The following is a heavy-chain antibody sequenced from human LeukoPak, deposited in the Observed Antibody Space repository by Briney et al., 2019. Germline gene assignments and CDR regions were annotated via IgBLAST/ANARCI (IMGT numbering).Heavy chain of an antibody. D-gene: IGHD3-16*01. J-gene: IGHJ5*02. CDR3: ARSLEFSGIHVWASEDNWFDP. CDR1: GYTFTSYG. Sequence: GASVKVSRKASGYTFTSYGISWVRQAPGQGLEWMGWISAYNGNTNYAQKLQGRATMTTDTSTSTAYMELRSLRSDDTAVYYCARSLEFSGIHVWASEDNWFDPWGQGTLVTVSS. CDR2: ISAYNGNT. V-gene: IGHV1-18*01.